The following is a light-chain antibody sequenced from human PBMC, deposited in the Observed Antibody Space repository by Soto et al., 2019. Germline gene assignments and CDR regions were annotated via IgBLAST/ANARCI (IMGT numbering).Light chain of an antibody. CDR2: ANT. J-gene: IGLJ1*01. CDR3: SSYAGSSNV. CDR1: RSNIGGGYD. Sequence: QSVLTQPPSVSGAPGQRVTISCTGSRSNIGGGYDVHWYQQLPGAAPKLLIFANTKRPSGVPDRFSGSKSGTSASLAITGLQAEDEADYFCSSYAGSSNVFGTGTKVTVL. V-gene: IGLV1-40*01.